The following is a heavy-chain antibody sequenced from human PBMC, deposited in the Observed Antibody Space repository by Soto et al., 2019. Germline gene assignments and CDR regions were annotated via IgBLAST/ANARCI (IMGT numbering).Heavy chain of an antibody. V-gene: IGHV1-69*04. CDR1: GGTFSSYT. D-gene: IGHD2-15*01. CDR2: IIPILGIA. CDR3: ARDGLPYCSGGSCYVY. J-gene: IGHJ4*02. Sequence: SVKVSCKASGGTFSSYTISWVRQTPGQGLEWMGRIIPILGIANYAQKFQGRVTITADKSTSTAYMELSSLRSEDTAVYYCARDGLPYCSGGSCYVYWGQGTLVTVSS.